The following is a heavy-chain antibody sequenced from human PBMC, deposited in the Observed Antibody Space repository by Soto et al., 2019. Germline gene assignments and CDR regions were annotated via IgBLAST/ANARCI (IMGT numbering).Heavy chain of an antibody. D-gene: IGHD6-19*01. CDR3: VREVSDWSSHGSFDF. Sequence: PGSSLRLSCAASGFPLSTSAMNWVRQAPGKVLEWVSLISNNGGSASHADSWQVRFIISRDNSINKLYLQMNSLRAEDTDIYYCVREVSDWSSHGSFDFWGRGSMDTVSS. CDR2: ISNNGGSA. CDR1: GFPLSTSA. V-gene: IGHV3-23*01. J-gene: IGHJ3*01.